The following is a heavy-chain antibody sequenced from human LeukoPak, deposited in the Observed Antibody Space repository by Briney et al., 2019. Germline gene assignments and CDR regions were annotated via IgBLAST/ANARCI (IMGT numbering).Heavy chain of an antibody. CDR3: ARGESYGSGSWGY. CDR1: GYSFISYD. CDR2: MNPNSGYA. J-gene: IGHJ4*02. Sequence: AAVNVSCKASGYSFISYDFNWVRQPPGQGREWMGRMNPNSGYAGFAKKFQGRVTSTRDTSTGTAYLELRSLRSEDTAVYFCARGESYGSGSWGYWGQGTLVTVSS. D-gene: IGHD3-10*01. V-gene: IGHV1-8*02.